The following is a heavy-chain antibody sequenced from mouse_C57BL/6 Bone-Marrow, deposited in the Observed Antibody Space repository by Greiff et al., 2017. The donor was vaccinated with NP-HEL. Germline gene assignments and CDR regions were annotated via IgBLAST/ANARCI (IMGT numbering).Heavy chain of an antibody. CDR3: AREGGHYGGHYFDY. V-gene: IGHV1-80*01. D-gene: IGHD1-1*02. J-gene: IGHJ2*01. CDR2: IYPGDGDP. Sequence: VQLVESGAELVKPGASVKISCKASGYAFSSYWMNWVKQRPGKGLEWIGQIYPGDGDPNYNGKFKGKATLTADKSSSTAYMQLSSLTSEDAAVYVCAREGGHYGGHYFDYWGQGTTLTVSS. CDR1: GYAFSSYW.